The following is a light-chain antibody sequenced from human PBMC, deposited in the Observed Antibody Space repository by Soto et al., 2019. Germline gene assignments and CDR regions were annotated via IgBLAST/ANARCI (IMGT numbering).Light chain of an antibody. CDR2: ENN. J-gene: IGLJ1*01. CDR3: GTWDSSLSVDV. CDR1: SSSIGSNY. V-gene: IGLV1-51*01. Sequence: QAVLTQPPSVSAAPGQMVTISCSGSSSSIGSNYASWYQQLPGTAPKLLIYENNKRPSGIADRFSGSKSGTSATLGIAGLQTGDEADYFCGTWDSSLSVDVFGTGTKVTVL.